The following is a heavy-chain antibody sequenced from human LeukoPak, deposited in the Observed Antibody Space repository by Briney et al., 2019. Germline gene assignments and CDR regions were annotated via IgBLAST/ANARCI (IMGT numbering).Heavy chain of an antibody. V-gene: IGHV3-7*01. Sequence: PGGSLTLSCTASGFTISSYWMSSVRQPPGRGQAWVANIKHDGREKYYLYSVRGRFSISRANAKNSLYLQTKNMRAEDTAVYYCVRDFFCFWGQGTRVTVSS. CDR3: VRDFFCF. CDR1: GFTISSYW. D-gene: IGHD3-3*01. J-gene: IGHJ4*02. CDR2: IKHDGREK.